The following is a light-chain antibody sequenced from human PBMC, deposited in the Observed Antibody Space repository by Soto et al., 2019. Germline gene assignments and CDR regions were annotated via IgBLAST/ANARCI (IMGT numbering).Light chain of an antibody. CDR1: QSVSSN. V-gene: IGKV3-15*01. CDR3: QQYNNRPRT. J-gene: IGKJ1*01. CDR2: GAS. Sequence: EIVMTQSPATLSVSPGERATLSCRASQSVSSNLAWYQQKPGQAPRFLIYGASTRATGIPARFSGSGSGTEFTLTISSLQSEDFAVYYRQQYNNRPRTFGQGTKV.